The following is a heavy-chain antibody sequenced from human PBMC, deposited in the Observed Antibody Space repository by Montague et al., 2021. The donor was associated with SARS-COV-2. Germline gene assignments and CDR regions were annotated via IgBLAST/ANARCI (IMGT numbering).Heavy chain of an antibody. CDR2: MSYSGTT. CDR3: ARHPTGYPNWFDS. J-gene: IGHJ5*01. D-gene: IGHD3-9*01. Sequence: SETLSLTCTGAGGSRTSVPYDWGWIRRPPGKVLEWIGTMSYSGTTYYSPSLQSRATLSMDMSTNQFSLGVTSVTAADPAVYFCARHPTGYPNWFDSWGQGTSVIVSS. CDR1: GGSRTSVPYD. V-gene: IGHV4-39*01.